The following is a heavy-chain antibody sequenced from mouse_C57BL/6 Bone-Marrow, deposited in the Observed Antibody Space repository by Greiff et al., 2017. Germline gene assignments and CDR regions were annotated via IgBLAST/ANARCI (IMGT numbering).Heavy chain of an antibody. V-gene: IGHV1-81*01. Sequence: QVQLQQSGAERSRPGASVKLSCKASGYTFTSYGISWVKQRTGQGLEWIGEIYPRSGNTYYNEKFKGKATLTADKSSSTAYMELRSLTSEDSAVYYCSRERDYFRCTSFDYWGQGTPLTVSS. CDR2: IYPRSGNT. J-gene: IGHJ2*01. CDR3: SRERDYFRCTSFDY. D-gene: IGHD1-1*01. CDR1: GYTFTSYG.